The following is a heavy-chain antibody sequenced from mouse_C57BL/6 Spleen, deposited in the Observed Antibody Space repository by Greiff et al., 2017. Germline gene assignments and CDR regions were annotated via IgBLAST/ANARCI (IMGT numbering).Heavy chain of an antibody. D-gene: IGHD6-1*01. CDR2: IYPGACDT. J-gene: IGHJ2*01. CDR3: ARRPPHYNSLLDY. V-gene: IGHV1-80*01. Sequence: KPGKCLERTGQIYPGACDTYYNGKFKGKATLTADKSSSTAYMHLSSLTSEDSAVYFCARRPPHYNSLLDYWGQGTTLTVSS.